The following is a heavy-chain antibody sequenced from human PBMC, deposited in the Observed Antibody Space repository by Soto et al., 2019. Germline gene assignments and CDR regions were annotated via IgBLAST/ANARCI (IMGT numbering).Heavy chain of an antibody. CDR3: ARGRAVAGYWYFDL. CDR2: IIPIFGTA. D-gene: IGHD6-19*01. V-gene: IGHV1-69*12. J-gene: IGHJ2*01. CDR1: GGTFSSYA. Sequence: QVQLVQSGAEVKKPGSSVKVSCKASGGTFSSYAISRVRQAPGQGLEWMGGIIPIFGTANYAQKFQGRVTITADESTSTAYMELSSLRSEDTAVYYCARGRAVAGYWYFDLWGRGTLVTVSS.